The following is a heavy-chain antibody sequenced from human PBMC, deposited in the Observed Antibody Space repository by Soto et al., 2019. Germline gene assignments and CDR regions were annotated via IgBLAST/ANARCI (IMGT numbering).Heavy chain of an antibody. J-gene: IGHJ5*02. CDR1: GFTFSSYA. V-gene: IGHV3-23*01. D-gene: IGHD5-12*01. CDR2: ISGSGGST. CDR3: PTPSLIVATNKTS. Sequence: EVQLLESGGGLVQPGGSLRLSCAASGFTFSSYAMSWVRQAPGKGLEWVSAISGSGGSTYYADSVKGRFTISRDNSKNKLYLQMNSLRADDTAVYYCPTPSLIVATNKTSWGQGTLVTVSS.